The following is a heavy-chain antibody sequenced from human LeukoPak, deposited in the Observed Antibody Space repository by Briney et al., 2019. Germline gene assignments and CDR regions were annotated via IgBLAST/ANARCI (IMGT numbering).Heavy chain of an antibody. Sequence: PGGSLRLSCAASGFTFSIFTMHWVRQAPGKGLEWVAVVSYDGTNQYYADSVKGRFTISRDNSKNTLYLQMNSLRAEDTAVYYCTRRGDFYYYGMDVWGQGTTVTVSS. D-gene: IGHD3-16*01. J-gene: IGHJ6*02. V-gene: IGHV3-30-3*01. CDR3: TRRGDFYYYGMDV. CDR1: GFTFSIFT. CDR2: VSYDGTNQ.